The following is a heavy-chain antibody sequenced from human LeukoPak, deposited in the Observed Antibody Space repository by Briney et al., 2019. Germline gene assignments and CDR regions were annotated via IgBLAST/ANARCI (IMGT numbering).Heavy chain of an antibody. CDR2: IKQDGSGK. D-gene: IGHD4-17*01. Sequence: PAGTLRLYCAASGFTFSNYWMSWVRQAPGKGLQWVANIKQDGSGKYFVDSVKGRFTISRDNAKNSLYLQMNTLRVEDTAVYYCARDKSYGDSEDYWGQGTVVTVSS. V-gene: IGHV3-7*05. CDR1: GFTFSNYW. J-gene: IGHJ4*02. CDR3: ARDKSYGDSEDY.